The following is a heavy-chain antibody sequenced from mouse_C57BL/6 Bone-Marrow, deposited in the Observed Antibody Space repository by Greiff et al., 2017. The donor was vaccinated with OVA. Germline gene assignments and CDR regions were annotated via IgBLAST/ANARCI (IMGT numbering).Heavy chain of an antibody. D-gene: IGHD1-1*01. Sequence: LQESGAELVRPGTSVKMSCKASGYTFTNYWIGWAKQRPGHGLEWIGDIYPGGGYTNYNEKFKGKATLTADKSSSTAYMQFSSLTSEDSAIYYCAREGITTDFDYWGQGTTLTVSS. CDR2: IYPGGGYT. CDR3: AREGITTDFDY. V-gene: IGHV1-63*01. J-gene: IGHJ2*01. CDR1: GYTFTNYW.